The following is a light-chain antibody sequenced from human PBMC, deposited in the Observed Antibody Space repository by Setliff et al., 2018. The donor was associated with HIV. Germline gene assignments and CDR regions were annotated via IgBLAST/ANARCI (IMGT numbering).Light chain of an antibody. V-gene: IGLV3-21*01. CDR3: QVWDSSSDHRV. CDR1: NIKSKS. J-gene: IGLJ3*02. Sequence: SSDLTQPPSVSEAPGKTARITCEGNNIKSKSVHLYQQKPGQAPLLVIYYYRNRPSGTAQRFSGSNSGNTATLTISRVEAGDEGDYYCQVWDSSSDHRVFGGGTKGTV. CDR2: YYR.